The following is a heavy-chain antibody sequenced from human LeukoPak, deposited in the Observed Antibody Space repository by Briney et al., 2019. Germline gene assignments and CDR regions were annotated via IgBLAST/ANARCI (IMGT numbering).Heavy chain of an antibody. V-gene: IGHV1-2*04. J-gene: IGHJ4*02. CDR3: ARGGSSGWYPFDY. Sequence: ASVKVSCKASGYTFTGYYMHWVRQAPGQGLEWMGWIIPNSGGTNYAQKFQGWVTMTRDTSISTAYMELSRLRSDDTAVYYCARGGSSGWYPFDYWGQGTLVTVSS. D-gene: IGHD6-19*01. CDR2: IIPNSGGT. CDR1: GYTFTGYY.